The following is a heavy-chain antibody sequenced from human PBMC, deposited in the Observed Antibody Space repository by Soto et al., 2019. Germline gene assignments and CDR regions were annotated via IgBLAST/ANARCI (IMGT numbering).Heavy chain of an antibody. V-gene: IGHV1-8*01. Sequence: ASVKVSCKASGYTFTSYDINWVRQATGQGLEWMGWMNPNSGNTGYAQKFQGRVTMTRNTSISTAYMELSSLRSEDTAVYYCAKSTNLYCSGGSCYSEGMYYYYGMDVWGQGTTVTVSS. J-gene: IGHJ6*02. D-gene: IGHD2-15*01. CDR1: GYTFTSYD. CDR3: AKSTNLYCSGGSCYSEGMYYYYGMDV. CDR2: MNPNSGNT.